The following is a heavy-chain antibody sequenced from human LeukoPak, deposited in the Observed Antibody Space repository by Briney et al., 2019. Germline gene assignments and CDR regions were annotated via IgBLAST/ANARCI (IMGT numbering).Heavy chain of an antibody. CDR1: GFTFSAYV. J-gene: IGHJ4*02. D-gene: IGHD6-19*01. Sequence: GGSLRLSCAASGFTFSAYVMHWVRQAPGKGLQWVAVISDSGGYTQYADSVKGRFTISRDNSKNTLYLQMNSLRAEDTAVYYCAKRVAVADYYFDYWGQGTLVTVSS. V-gene: IGHV3-23*01. CDR3: AKRVAVADYYFDY. CDR2: ISDSGGYT.